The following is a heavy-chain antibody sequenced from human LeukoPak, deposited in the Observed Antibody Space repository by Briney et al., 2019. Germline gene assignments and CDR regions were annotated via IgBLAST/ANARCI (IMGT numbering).Heavy chain of an antibody. CDR2: ISGTGDTT. V-gene: IGHV3-23*01. J-gene: IGHJ4*02. CDR1: GFTFRNYA. D-gene: IGHD1-26*01. CDR3: AKDRRYSVSPTLDY. Sequence: GGSLRLSCAASGFTFRNYAMSWVRQAPGKGLEWVSAISGTGDTTYYADSVRGRFTISRDNSKNTLYLLMNSLRAEDTAVYHCAKDRRYSVSPTLDYWGQGTLVTASS.